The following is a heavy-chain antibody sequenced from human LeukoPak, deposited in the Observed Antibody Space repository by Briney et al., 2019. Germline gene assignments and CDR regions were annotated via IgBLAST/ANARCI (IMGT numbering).Heavy chain of an antibody. J-gene: IGHJ4*02. D-gene: IGHD6-19*01. CDR3: ARGAYSSGWLFDY. Sequence: PGGSLRLSCAASGFTVSSNYMTWVRQTPGKGLEWVSLLYSGGNTYYAGSVKDRFIISRDNSKNTLYLQMNTLRAEDTAVYYCARGAYSSGWLFDYWGQETLGTVSS. V-gene: IGHV3-66*01. CDR2: LYSGGNT. CDR1: GFTVSSNY.